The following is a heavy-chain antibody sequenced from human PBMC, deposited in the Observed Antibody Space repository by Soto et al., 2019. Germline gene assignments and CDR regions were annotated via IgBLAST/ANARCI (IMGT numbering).Heavy chain of an antibody. CDR1: GFTFSSYS. D-gene: IGHD3-16*01. Sequence: EVQLVESGGGLVKPGGSLRLSCAASGFTFSSYSMNWVRQAPGKGLEWVSSISSSSSYIYYADSVKGRFTISRDNAKNSLYLQMNSLRAEDTAVYYCARDLFTALGGGPGWFDPWGQGTLVTVSS. CDR3: ARDLFTALGGGPGWFDP. J-gene: IGHJ5*02. V-gene: IGHV3-21*01. CDR2: ISSSSSYI.